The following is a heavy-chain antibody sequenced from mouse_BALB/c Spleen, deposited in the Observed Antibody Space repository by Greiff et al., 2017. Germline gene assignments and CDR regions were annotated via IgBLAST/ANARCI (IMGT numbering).Heavy chain of an antibody. CDR2: IWSGGST. CDR1: GFSLTSYG. V-gene: IGHV2-2*02. CDR3: ARNKGYYRYGWFAY. Sequence: VQLQQSGPGLVQPSQSLSITCTVSGFSLTSYGVHWVRQSPGKGLEWLGVIWSGGSTDYNAAFISRLSISKDNSKSQVFFKMNSLQANDTAIYYCARNKGYYRYGWFAYWGQGTLVTVSA. D-gene: IGHD2-14*01. J-gene: IGHJ3*01.